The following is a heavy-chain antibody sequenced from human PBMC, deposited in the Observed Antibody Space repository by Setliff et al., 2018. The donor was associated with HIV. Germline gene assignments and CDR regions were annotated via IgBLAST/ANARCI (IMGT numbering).Heavy chain of an antibody. Sequence: SETLSLTCAFYGGSLNGFYWWWIRQSPGKGLEWIGEINHRGSTNYNPSLKSRVTIRVDMSKTQFSLEVTAVTAADTAVYDCVRGWDDKVSTISAPYYYYMDVWGKGTTVTVSS. V-gene: IGHV4-34*01. D-gene: IGHD5-12*01. CDR2: INHRGST. CDR3: VRGWDDKVSTISAPYYYYMDV. J-gene: IGHJ6*03. CDR1: GGSLNGFY.